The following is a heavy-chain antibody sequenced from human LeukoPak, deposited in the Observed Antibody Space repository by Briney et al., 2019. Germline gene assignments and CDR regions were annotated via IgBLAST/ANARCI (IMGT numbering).Heavy chain of an antibody. CDR2: IIPSFGTA. Sequence: SVKVSCKASGGTFSSYAISWVRQAPGQGLEWVGGIIPSFGTANYAQKFQGRVTITTDESTSTDYMELSSQSSEDTAVYYCARVAEPRAEYYFDYWGQGTLVTVSS. V-gene: IGHV1-69*05. CDR3: ARVAEPRAEYYFDY. CDR1: GGTFSSYA. D-gene: IGHD1-14*01. J-gene: IGHJ4*02.